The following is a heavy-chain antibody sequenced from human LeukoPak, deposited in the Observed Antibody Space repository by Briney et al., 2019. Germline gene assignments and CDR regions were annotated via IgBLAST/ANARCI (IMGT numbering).Heavy chain of an antibody. D-gene: IGHD4-17*01. CDR2: IYDSGGT. CDR1: GGPIRSSYYY. Sequence: SETLSLTCTVSGGPIRSSYYYWGWIRQPPGKGLEWIGSIYDSGGTNYNPSLKSRVTISVDTSKNQFSLKLSSVTAADTAVYYCAREKGYGDDRWAFDIWGQGTMVTVSS. V-gene: IGHV4-39*07. J-gene: IGHJ3*02. CDR3: AREKGYGDDRWAFDI.